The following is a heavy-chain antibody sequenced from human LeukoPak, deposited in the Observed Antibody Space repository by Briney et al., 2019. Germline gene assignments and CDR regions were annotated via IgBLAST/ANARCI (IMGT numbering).Heavy chain of an antibody. CDR3: ARKRIADLGDETSFGGSPFDS. V-gene: IGHV3-48*04. Sequence: GGSLRLSCAAPGFTFSSYSMNWVRQAPGKGLEWLSGITSGASVIYYADSVKGRFTISRDDAKKSLFLQMSGLTVDDTAVYYCARKRIADLGDETSFGGSPFDSWGQGTLVIVSS. J-gene: IGHJ4*02. D-gene: IGHD3-16*01. CDR2: ITSGASVI. CDR1: GFTFSSYS.